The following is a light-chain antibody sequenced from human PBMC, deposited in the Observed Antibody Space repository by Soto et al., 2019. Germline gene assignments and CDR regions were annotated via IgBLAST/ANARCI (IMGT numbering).Light chain of an antibody. CDR3: SAYTRSSTVI. CDR1: SSDVGAYNY. CDR2: EVS. V-gene: IGLV2-14*01. J-gene: IGLJ2*01. Sequence: QSVLTQPASVSGSPGQSITISCTGTSSDVGAYNYVSWYQQHPGKAPKLMIYEVSNRPSGVSNRFSGSTSGNTASLTISGLQAEDEADYYCSAYTRSSTVIFGGGTQLTVL.